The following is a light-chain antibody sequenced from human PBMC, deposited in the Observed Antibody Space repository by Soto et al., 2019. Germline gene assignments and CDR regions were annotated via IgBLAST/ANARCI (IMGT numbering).Light chain of an antibody. Sequence: DIVMTQSPLSLPVTPGEPASISCRSSQSLLHSNGHNYLDWYLQKPGQSPQLLINLGSIRASGVPERSSGSASGIDFTLKISRVEAEDVGVYYCMQALQTSPVYTFGQGTKLEIK. V-gene: IGKV2-28*01. CDR3: MQALQTSPVYT. CDR1: QSLLHSNGHNY. J-gene: IGKJ2*01. CDR2: LGS.